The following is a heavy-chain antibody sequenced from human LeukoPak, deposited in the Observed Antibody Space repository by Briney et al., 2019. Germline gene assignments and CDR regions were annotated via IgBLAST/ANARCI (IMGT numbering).Heavy chain of an antibody. CDR3: ARHTYNWEWVY. V-gene: IGHV4-39*01. Sequence: SETLSLTCTVSGGSISSSSYYWGWIRQPPGKGLEWIGSIYYSGSTYYNPSLKSRVTISVDTSKNQFSLKLSSVAAADTAVYYCARHTYNWEWVYWGQGTLVTVSS. J-gene: IGHJ4*02. D-gene: IGHD1-20*01. CDR1: GGSISSSSYY. CDR2: IYYSGST.